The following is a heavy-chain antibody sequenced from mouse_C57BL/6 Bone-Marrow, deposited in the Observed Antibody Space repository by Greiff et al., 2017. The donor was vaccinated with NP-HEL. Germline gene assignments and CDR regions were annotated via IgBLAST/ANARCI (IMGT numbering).Heavy chain of an antibody. V-gene: IGHV5-4*01. CDR2: ISDGGSYT. CDR3: ARDIGGWLLPYYYAMDY. CDR1: GFTFSSYA. J-gene: IGHJ4*01. Sequence: VQLKESGGGLVKPGGSLKLSCAASGFTFSSYAMSWVRQTPEKRLEWVATISDGGSYTYYPDNVKGRFTISRDNAKNNLYLQMSHLKSEDTAMYYCARDIGGWLLPYYYAMDYWGQGTSVTVSS. D-gene: IGHD2-3*01.